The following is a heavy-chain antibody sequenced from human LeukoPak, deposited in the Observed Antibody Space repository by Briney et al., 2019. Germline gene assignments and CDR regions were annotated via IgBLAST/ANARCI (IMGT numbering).Heavy chain of an antibody. J-gene: IGHJ6*03. CDR3: ARAGYDFWSGAYYYYYYMDV. Sequence: SETLSLTCSVSGDSINSNYWSWMRQPPGKGLEWIGYIYYSGSTNYNPSLKSRVTISVDTSKNQFSLKLSSVTAADTAVYYCARAGYDFWSGAYYYYYYMDVWGKGTTVTVSS. CDR2: IYYSGST. CDR1: GDSINSNY. D-gene: IGHD3-3*01. V-gene: IGHV4-59*01.